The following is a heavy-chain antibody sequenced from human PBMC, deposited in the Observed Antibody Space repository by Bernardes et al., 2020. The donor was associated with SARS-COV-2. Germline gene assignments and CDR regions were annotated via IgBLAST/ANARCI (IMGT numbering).Heavy chain of an antibody. J-gene: IGHJ4*02. V-gene: IGHV3-21*01. CDR3: ARHGDLSPDY. CDR2: ISRSSSYT. D-gene: IGHD4-17*01. CDR1: GFTFRSYS. Sequence: GGSLRLSCAASGFTFRSYSMNWVRQAPGKGLEWVSSISRSSSYTYYADSVKGRFTISRDDAKNSLYLQMNSLRAEDTAVYYCARHGDLSPDYWGQGTLVTVSS.